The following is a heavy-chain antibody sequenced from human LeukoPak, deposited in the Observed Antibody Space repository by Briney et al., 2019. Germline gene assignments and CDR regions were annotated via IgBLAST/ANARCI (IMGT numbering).Heavy chain of an antibody. CDR1: GFTFSSYG. D-gene: IGHD6-19*01. CDR2: ISSSSSYI. J-gene: IGHJ4*02. V-gene: IGHV3-21*01. Sequence: GGSLRLSCAASGFTFSSYGMHWVRQAPGKGLEWVSSISSSSSYIYYADSVKGRFTISRDNAKNSLYLQMNSLRAEDTAVYYCAREGSGWSIFDYWGQGTLVTVSS. CDR3: AREGSGWSIFDY.